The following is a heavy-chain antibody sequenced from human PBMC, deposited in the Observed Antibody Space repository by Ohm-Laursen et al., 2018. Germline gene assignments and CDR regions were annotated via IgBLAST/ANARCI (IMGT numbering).Heavy chain of an antibody. J-gene: IGHJ5*02. CDR2: IYYSGRT. V-gene: IGHV4-4*07. CDR1: GGSLSNYY. Sequence: TLSLTCTVSGGSLSNYYWNWVRQPAGKGLEWMGRIYYSGRTNYNPSLKSRVTISVDTSKNQFSLKLSSVTAADTAVYYCASQSSGWYGWFDPWGQGTLVTVSS. CDR3: ASQSSGWYGWFDP. D-gene: IGHD6-19*01.